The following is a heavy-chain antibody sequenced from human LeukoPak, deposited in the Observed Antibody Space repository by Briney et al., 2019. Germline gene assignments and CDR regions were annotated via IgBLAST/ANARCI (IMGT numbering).Heavy chain of an antibody. D-gene: IGHD1-1*01. Sequence: ASVXVSCKVSGYNLNELSTHWVRQAPGKGLEWMGGFDPEDGETIYAQKFQGRFTMTEDTSAETAYMELSSLRSEGTAIYYCATLYNNQPDMDVWGKGTTLTVSS. J-gene: IGHJ6*03. V-gene: IGHV1-24*01. CDR2: FDPEDGET. CDR3: ATLYNNQPDMDV. CDR1: GYNLNELS.